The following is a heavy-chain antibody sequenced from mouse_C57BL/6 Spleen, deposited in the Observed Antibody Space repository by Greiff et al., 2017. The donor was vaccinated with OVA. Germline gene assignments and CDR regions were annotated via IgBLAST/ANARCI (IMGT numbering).Heavy chain of an antibody. CDR3: ARGDYAYNYAMDY. Sequence: VQLQQSGAELVRPGTSVKMSCKASGYTFTNYWIGWAKQRPGHGLEWIGDIYPGGGYTNYNEKFKGKATLTADKSSSTAYMQFSSLTSEDSAIYYCARGDYAYNYAMDYWGQGTSVTVSS. D-gene: IGHD2-4*01. CDR1: GYTFTNYW. V-gene: IGHV1-63*01. J-gene: IGHJ4*01. CDR2: IYPGGGYT.